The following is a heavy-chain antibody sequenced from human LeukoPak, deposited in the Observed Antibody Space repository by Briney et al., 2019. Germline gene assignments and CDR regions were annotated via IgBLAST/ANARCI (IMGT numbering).Heavy chain of an antibody. J-gene: IGHJ4*02. D-gene: IGHD3-16*01. Sequence: GGSLRLSCAASGFTFGNFVINWIRQAPGKGLEWVSSISGTGFTTKYADSVKGRFTISRDNSKNTLYLEMSSLRVEDTAIYYCAKWPEGAMDYFDYWGQGTLVTVSS. V-gene: IGHV3-23*01. CDR2: ISGTGFTT. CDR1: GFTFGNFV. CDR3: AKWPEGAMDYFDY.